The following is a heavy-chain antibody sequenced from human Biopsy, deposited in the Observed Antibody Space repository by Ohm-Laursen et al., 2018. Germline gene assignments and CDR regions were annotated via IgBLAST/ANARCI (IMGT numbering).Heavy chain of an antibody. Sequence: TQTLTLTGSFSGFSLSARGMCVSWIRQAPGKALEWLARVDWDDYKDYSASLQTKLSISKDTSNDQVVLTVNNVDPADTATYYCARTPILIVSAGLVYRHRRHLQGMDVWGQGITVTVSS. V-gene: IGHV2-70*11. J-gene: IGHJ6*02. D-gene: IGHD6-13*01. CDR3: ARTPILIVSAGLVYRHRRHLQGMDV. CDR2: VDWDDYK. CDR1: GFSLSARGMC.